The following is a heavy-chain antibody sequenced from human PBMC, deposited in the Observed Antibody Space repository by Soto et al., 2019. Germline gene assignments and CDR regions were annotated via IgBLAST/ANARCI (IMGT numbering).Heavy chain of an antibody. CDR2: IYYSGST. Sequence: PSETLSLTCTVSGGSISSGGYYWSWIRQHPGKGLEWIGYIYYSGSTYYNPSLKSRVTISVDTSKNQFSLKLSSVTAADTAVYYCARDINDFWSGYSNWFDPWGQGTLVTVSS. J-gene: IGHJ5*02. D-gene: IGHD3-3*01. V-gene: IGHV4-31*03. CDR3: ARDINDFWSGYSNWFDP. CDR1: GGSISSGGYY.